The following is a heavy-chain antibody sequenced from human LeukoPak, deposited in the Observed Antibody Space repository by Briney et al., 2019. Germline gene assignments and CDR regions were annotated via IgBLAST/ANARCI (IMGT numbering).Heavy chain of an antibody. D-gene: IGHD4-17*01. CDR1: GYTFTGYY. J-gene: IGHJ6*02. Sequence: ASVKVSCKASGYTFTGYYMHWVRQAPGQGLEWMGWMNPNSGNTGYAQKFQGRVTITRNTSISTAYMELSSLRSEDTAVYYCARDLRPRSRLLYGMDVWGQGTTVTVSS. CDR3: ARDLRPRSRLLYGMDV. V-gene: IGHV1-8*03. CDR2: MNPNSGNT.